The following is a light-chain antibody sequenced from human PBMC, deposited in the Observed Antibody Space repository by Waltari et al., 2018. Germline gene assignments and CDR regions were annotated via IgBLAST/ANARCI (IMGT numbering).Light chain of an antibody. J-gene: IGLJ3*02. V-gene: IGLV8-61*01. Sequence: HTVVPSLPSLSVPPGRNVTLTCALGSGLSPTTPYTSWYQQTPGQAPLTLVYKTNTRSSGVPDRFSGSILGNKVALTITGAQAEDESDYYCLVYMGSGIWVFGGGTKLTVL. CDR3: LVYMGSGIWV. CDR1: SGLSPTTPY. CDR2: KTN.